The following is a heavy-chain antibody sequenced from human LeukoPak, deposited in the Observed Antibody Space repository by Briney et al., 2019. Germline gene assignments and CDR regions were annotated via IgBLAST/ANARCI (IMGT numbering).Heavy chain of an antibody. J-gene: IGHJ4*02. CDR3: ARDNAGFCSGATCHFDS. CDR1: GFTFSTHS. CDR2: ISSSSAYI. Sequence: PGGSLRLSCAASGFTFSTHSMNWVRQAPGKGLEWVSSISSSSAYIYYSDSVKGRFTISRDNAKNSVYLQMNGLRGEDTAVYYCARDNAGFCSGATCHFDSWGQGTLVTVSS. V-gene: IGHV3-21*01. D-gene: IGHD2-2*03.